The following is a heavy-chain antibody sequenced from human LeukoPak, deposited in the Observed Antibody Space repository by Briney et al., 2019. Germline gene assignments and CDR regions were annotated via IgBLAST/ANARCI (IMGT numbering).Heavy chain of an antibody. V-gene: IGHV1-69-2*01. Sequence: ASVKISCKASGYIFTDYYMHWVQQAPGKGLEYMGRVDPQTGETIYAEKFQGRVTITADTSTDTAYMELTGLKSEDTAVYFSVTDDYGDYWARFWGQGSLVTVSS. CDR3: VTDDYGDYWARF. J-gene: IGHJ4*02. D-gene: IGHD4-17*01. CDR1: GYIFTDYY. CDR2: VDPQTGET.